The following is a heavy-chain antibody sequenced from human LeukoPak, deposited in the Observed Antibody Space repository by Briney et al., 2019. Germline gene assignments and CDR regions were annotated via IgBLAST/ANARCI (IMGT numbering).Heavy chain of an antibody. CDR1: GGSSNNYY. CDR2: IYTSGST. D-gene: IGHD2-15*01. V-gene: IGHV4-4*07. J-gene: IGHJ4*02. CDR3: ARQALLQGSATYFDY. Sequence: SETLSLTCTVSGGSSNNYYWSWIRQSAGKGLEWIGRIYTSGSTNYNPSLKSRVSMSVDTSKNQFSLKLSSVTAADTAVYYCARQALLQGSATYFDYWGQGTLVTVSS.